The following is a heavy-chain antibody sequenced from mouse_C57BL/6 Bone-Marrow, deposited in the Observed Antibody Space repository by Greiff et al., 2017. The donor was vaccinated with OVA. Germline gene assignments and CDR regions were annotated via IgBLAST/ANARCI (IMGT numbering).Heavy chain of an antibody. J-gene: IGHJ2*01. D-gene: IGHD1-1*01. CDR1: GFTFTDYY. V-gene: IGHV14-4*01. Sequence: VQLQQPGAELVRPGASVKLSCTASGFTFTDYYMHWVKQRPEQGLEWIGWIDPDNGDTEYASKFQGKATITADTSSSTAYLQLSSLTSEDTAVYYGATLVGTRVGDDWGKGTTLTVSS. CDR2: IDPDNGDT. CDR3: ATLVGTRVGDD.